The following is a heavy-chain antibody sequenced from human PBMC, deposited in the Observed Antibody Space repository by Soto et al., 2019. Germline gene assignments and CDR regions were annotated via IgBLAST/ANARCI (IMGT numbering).Heavy chain of an antibody. Sequence: GSLRLSCTASGFTFGDYAMSWVRQAPGKGLEWVGFIRSKAYGGTTEYAASVKGRFTISRDDSKSIAYLQMNSLKTEDTAVYYCTRDPAVAGYYYYYGMDVWGQGTTVTVSS. V-gene: IGHV3-49*04. CDR1: GFTFGDYA. D-gene: IGHD6-19*01. CDR2: IRSKAYGGTT. CDR3: TRDPAVAGYYYYYGMDV. J-gene: IGHJ6*02.